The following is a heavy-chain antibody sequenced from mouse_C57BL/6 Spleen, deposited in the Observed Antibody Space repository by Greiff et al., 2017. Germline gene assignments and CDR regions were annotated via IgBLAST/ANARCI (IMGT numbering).Heavy chain of an antibody. CDR3: ARGDDYAAMDY. J-gene: IGHJ4*01. Sequence: QVQLKQPGAELVMPGASVKLSCKASGYTFTSYWMHWVKQRPGQGLEWIGEIDPSDSYTNYNQKFKGKSTLTVDKSSSTAYMQRSSLTSEDSAVYYCARGDDYAAMDYWGQGTAVTVSA. V-gene: IGHV1-69*01. CDR1: GYTFTSYW. CDR2: IDPSDSYT. D-gene: IGHD2-4*01.